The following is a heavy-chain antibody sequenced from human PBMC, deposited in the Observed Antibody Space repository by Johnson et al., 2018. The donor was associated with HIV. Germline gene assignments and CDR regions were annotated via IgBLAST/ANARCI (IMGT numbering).Heavy chain of an antibody. D-gene: IGHD6-6*01. CDR3: AKCVYSSSSWMLFDI. V-gene: IGHV3-30*18. CDR2: ISYDGSNK. J-gene: IGHJ3*02. CDR1: GFTFSSYG. Sequence: QVQLVESGGGLVRPGRSLRLSCAASGFTFSSYGMHWVRQAPGTGLEWVAVISYDGSNKYFAASVKGRFPISRDNSKNTLYLQMNSLRAEDTAVYYCAKCVYSSSSWMLFDIWGQGTMVTVSS.